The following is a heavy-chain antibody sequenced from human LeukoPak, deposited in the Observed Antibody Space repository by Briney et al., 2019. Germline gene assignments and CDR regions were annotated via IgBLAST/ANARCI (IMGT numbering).Heavy chain of an antibody. J-gene: IGHJ4*02. CDR1: GGSISSYY. V-gene: IGHV4-59*01. Sequence: SETLSLTCTVSGGSISSYYWSWIRQPPGKGLEWIGYIYYSGSTNYNPPLKSRVTISVDTSKNQFSLKLSSVTAADTAVYYCARGRVYYDSSGFLDYWGQGTLVTVSS. D-gene: IGHD3-22*01. CDR2: IYYSGST. CDR3: ARGRVYYDSSGFLDY.